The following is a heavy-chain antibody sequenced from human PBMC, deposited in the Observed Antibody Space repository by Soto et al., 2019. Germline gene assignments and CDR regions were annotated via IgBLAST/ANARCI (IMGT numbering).Heavy chain of an antibody. J-gene: IGHJ4*02. D-gene: IGHD2-15*01. CDR1: GYTFTSYY. CDR2: INPSGGST. V-gene: IGHV1-46*01. CDR3: ARIISGGHFDY. Sequence: QVQLVQSGAEVKKPGASVKVSCKASGYTFTSYYMHWVRQAPGQGLEWMGIINPSGGSTSYAQKFQVRVTMTRDTSTSTVYMEMSSLGSEDTAVYYCARIISGGHFDYWGQATLVSVSS.